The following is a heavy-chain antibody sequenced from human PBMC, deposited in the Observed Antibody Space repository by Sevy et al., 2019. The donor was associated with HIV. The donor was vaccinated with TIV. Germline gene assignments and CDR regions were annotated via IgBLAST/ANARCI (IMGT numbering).Heavy chain of an antibody. CDR2: ISGSSGTI. D-gene: IGHD3-22*01. J-gene: IGHJ4*02. CDR1: GFAFRTYA. Sequence: GGSLRLSCAASGFAFRTYAFHWVRQAPGKGLEWLSYISGSSGTIYYAGSVKGRFTISRDNAKNSVYLQMNSLRDEDSAVYYCARVVLYYDANYCDFWGQGALVTVSS. V-gene: IGHV3-48*02. CDR3: ARVVLYYDANYCDF.